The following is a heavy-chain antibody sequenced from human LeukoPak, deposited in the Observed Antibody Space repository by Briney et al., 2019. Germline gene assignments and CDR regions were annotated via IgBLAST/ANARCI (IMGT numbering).Heavy chain of an antibody. CDR3: ARHGAGYSGYENFDY. J-gene: IGHJ4*02. D-gene: IGHD5-12*01. Sequence: SETLSLTCTVSGGSISSYYWSWIRQPPGKGLEWIGYIYYSGNTNYNPSLKSRVTISVDTSKNQFSLKLSSVTAADTAVYYCARHGAGYSGYENFDYWGQGTLVTVSS. V-gene: IGHV4-59*08. CDR2: IYYSGNT. CDR1: GGSISSYY.